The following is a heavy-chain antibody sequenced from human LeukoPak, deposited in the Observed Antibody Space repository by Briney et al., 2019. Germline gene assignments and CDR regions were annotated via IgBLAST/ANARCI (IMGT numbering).Heavy chain of an antibody. Sequence: GGSLRLSCAASGFTFSDYDMYWVRQATGKGLEWVSAIGTAGDTYYTGSVKGRFTISRENAKNSLYLQMNSLRAGDTAVYYCARVARERVGGVYYFDYWGQGTLVTVSS. CDR2: IGTAGDT. CDR1: GFTFSDYD. V-gene: IGHV3-13*01. CDR3: ARVARERVGGVYYFDY. D-gene: IGHD1-1*01. J-gene: IGHJ4*02.